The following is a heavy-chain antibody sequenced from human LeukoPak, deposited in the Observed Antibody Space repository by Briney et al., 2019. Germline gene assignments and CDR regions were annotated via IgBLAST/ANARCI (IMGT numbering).Heavy chain of an antibody. CDR1: SGSISTSNYY. V-gene: IGHV4-39*07. CDR2: IFYSGST. CDR3: AREGDGGLGY. J-gene: IGHJ4*02. D-gene: IGHD3-16*01. Sequence: PSETLSLTCTVSSGSISTSNYYWGWVRQPPGKALEWIGNIFYSGSTYYSPSLKSRVTISLDTSRNQFSLKLNSVTAADTAVYYCAREGDGGLGYWGQGTLVTVSS.